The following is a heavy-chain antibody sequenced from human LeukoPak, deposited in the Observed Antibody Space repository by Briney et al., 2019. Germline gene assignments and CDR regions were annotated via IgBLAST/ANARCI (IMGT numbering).Heavy chain of an antibody. CDR1: GFTFSSYE. CDR2: ISSSGSTI. D-gene: IGHD3-22*01. CDR3: ARDRRFDSSGYYGNWLDP. J-gene: IGHJ5*02. Sequence: PGGSLRLSCAASGFTFSSYEMNWVRQAPGKGLEWVSYISSSGSTIYYADSVKGRFTISRDNAKNSLYLQMNSLRAEDTAVYYCARDRRFDSSGYYGNWLDPWGQGTLVTVSS. V-gene: IGHV3-48*03.